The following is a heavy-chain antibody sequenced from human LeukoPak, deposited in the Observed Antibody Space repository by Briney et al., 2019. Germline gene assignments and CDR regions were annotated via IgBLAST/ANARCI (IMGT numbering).Heavy chain of an antibody. Sequence: PGGSLRLSCAASGFTVSSNYMSWVRQAPGKGLEWVSVIYSGGSTYYADSVKGRFTISRDNSKNTLYLQMNSLRAEDTAVYYCARLQRGTYSSSWYVPYYYYYYMDVWGKGTTVTVSS. V-gene: IGHV3-53*01. J-gene: IGHJ6*03. CDR1: GFTVSSNY. CDR2: IYSGGST. CDR3: ARLQRGTYSSSWYVPYYYYYYMDV. D-gene: IGHD6-13*01.